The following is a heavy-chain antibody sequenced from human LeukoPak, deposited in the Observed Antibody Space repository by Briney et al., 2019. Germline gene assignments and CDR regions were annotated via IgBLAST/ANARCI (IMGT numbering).Heavy chain of an antibody. D-gene: IGHD3-3*01. CDR3: ARAMYYDFWSGYSDAFDI. Sequence: SETLSLTCTVSGGSISSYYWSWIRQPPGKGREWIGYIYYSGSTNYNPSLKSRVTISVDTSKNQFSLKLSSVTAADTAVYYCARAMYYDFWSGYSDAFDIWGQGTMVTVSS. J-gene: IGHJ3*02. CDR2: IYYSGST. CDR1: GGSISSYY. V-gene: IGHV4-59*01.